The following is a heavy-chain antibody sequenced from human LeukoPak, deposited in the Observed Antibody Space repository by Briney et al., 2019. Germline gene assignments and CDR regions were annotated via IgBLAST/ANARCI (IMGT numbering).Heavy chain of an antibody. CDR1: GFTVSNNY. CDR2: IKQDGSDK. V-gene: IGHV3-7*01. J-gene: IGHJ4*02. D-gene: IGHD5-24*01. CDR3: ASGGGYNSLYY. Sequence: GGSLRLSCAVSGFTVSNNYMSWVRQAPGKGLEWVANIKQDGSDKYYVDSLKGRFTISRDNAKNSVYLQMNSLRAEDTAVYYCASGGGYNSLYYWGQGTLVTVSS.